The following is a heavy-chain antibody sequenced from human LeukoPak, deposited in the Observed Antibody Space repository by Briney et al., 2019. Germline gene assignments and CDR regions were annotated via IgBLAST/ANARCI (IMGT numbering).Heavy chain of an antibody. D-gene: IGHD6-13*01. CDR2: IKSKTDGGTT. Sequence: SGGSLRLPCVASGFTVTNAWMSWVRQAPGKGLEWVGRIKSKTDGGTTDYATPVKGRFTISRDDSRNTLYLEMNSLKTEDTAVYYCTTETGYSTSWYAYYFDYWGQGTLVTVSS. V-gene: IGHV3-15*01. CDR1: GFTVTNAW. J-gene: IGHJ4*02. CDR3: TTETGYSTSWYAYYFDY.